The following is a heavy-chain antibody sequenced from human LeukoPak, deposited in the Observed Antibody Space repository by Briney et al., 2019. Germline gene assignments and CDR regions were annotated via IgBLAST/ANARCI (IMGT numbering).Heavy chain of an antibody. Sequence: SETLSLTCTVSGGSISSSSYYWSWIRQPPGKGLEWIGEINHSGSTNYNPSLKSRVTISVDTSKNQFSLKLSSVTAADTAVYYCARHRGRYCSSTSCTVSYFDYWGQGTLVTVSS. CDR2: INHSGST. D-gene: IGHD2-2*01. J-gene: IGHJ4*02. CDR3: ARHRGRYCSSTSCTVSYFDY. CDR1: GGSISSSSYY. V-gene: IGHV4-39*01.